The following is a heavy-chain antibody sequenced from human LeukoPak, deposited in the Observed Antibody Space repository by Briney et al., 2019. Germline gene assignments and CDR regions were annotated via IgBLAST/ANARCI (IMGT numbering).Heavy chain of an antibody. CDR2: IAGGGGKT. J-gene: IGHJ4*02. V-gene: IGHV3-23*01. D-gene: IGHD6-13*01. CDR3: ARRSASLSSSFNYFDY. CDR1: GFTFSNYA. Sequence: GGSLRLSCAASGFTFSNYAISWVRQAPGRGLEWVSFIAGGGGKTFYADSVKGRFTVSRDNSKNTLYLQMNSLRAEDTAVYYCARRSASLSSSFNYFDYWGQGTLVTVSS.